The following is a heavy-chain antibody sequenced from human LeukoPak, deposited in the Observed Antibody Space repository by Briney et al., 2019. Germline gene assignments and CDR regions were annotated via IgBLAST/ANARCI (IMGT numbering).Heavy chain of an antibody. CDR3: ARDSPMTAVTTTYVNS. D-gene: IGHD4-17*01. J-gene: IGHJ3*02. V-gene: IGHV3-21*01. CDR1: GFTFSSYS. Sequence: PGGSLRLSCAASGFTFSSYSMNWVRQAPGQGLEWVSSISSSSSDIYYADSVKGRFTISRDNAKNSLYLQMNSLRAEDTAVYYCARDSPMTAVTTTYVNSWGQGTMVTASS. CDR2: ISSSSSDI.